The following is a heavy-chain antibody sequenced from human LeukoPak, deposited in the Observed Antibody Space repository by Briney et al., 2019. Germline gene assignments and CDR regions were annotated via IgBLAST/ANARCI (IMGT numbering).Heavy chain of an antibody. Sequence: GGSVRLSCAASGFTFSYYSMNWLRQAPGKGLEWVSSISSSSSYIYYADSVKGRFTISRDNAKSSLYLQMNSLRAEDTAVYYCARGSGYDLSDIDYWGQGTLVTVSS. CDR1: GFTFSYYS. D-gene: IGHD5-12*01. V-gene: IGHV3-21*01. CDR2: ISSSSSYI. CDR3: ARGSGYDLSDIDY. J-gene: IGHJ4*02.